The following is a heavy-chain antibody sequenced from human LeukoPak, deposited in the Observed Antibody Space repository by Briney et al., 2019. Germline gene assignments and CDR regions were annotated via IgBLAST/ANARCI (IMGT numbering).Heavy chain of an antibody. Sequence: SVKVSCKASGYTFTGDYMHCVRQAPGQGLEWMGGINPNIGGTNYAQKFQGRVTMHRDTSISTDYMELSRLRSDDTALYYCARDSRYYDSSGSFDYWGKGNLVSV. CDR2: INPNIGGT. J-gene: IGHJ4*02. D-gene: IGHD3-22*01. CDR3: ARDSRYYDSSGSFDY. CDR1: GYTFTGDY. V-gene: IGHV1-2*02.